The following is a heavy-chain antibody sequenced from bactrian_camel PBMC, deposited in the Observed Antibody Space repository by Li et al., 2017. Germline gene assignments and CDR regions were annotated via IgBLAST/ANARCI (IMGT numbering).Heavy chain of an antibody. V-gene: IGHV3S55*01. CDR3: LPSQWLEWGD. J-gene: IGHJ4*01. CDR1: GHSRGSNC. CDR2: IRRSGGET. D-gene: IGHD1*01. Sequence: HVQLVESGGGSVQAGGSLRLSCVVSGHSRGSNCVGWYRLPPGGAPAEREGIAAIRRSGGETWYANSVKGRFTISRDNIKNTLYLQMNSLEPEDTAVYYCLPSQWLEWGDWGQGTQVTVS.